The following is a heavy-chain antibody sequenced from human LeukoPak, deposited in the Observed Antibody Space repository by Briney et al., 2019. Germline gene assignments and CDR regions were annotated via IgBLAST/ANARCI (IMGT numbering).Heavy chain of an antibody. CDR3: AREGSGSHPGYY. D-gene: IGHD1-26*01. J-gene: IGHJ4*02. Sequence: IPSETLSLTCTVSGDSISIGSHFWSWIRQPAGKGLEWIGRIYTTGSTNYNPSLKSRVTISVDTSKNQFSLKLSSVTAADTAVYYCAREGSGSHPGYYWGQGTLVTVSS. CDR1: GDSISIGSHF. V-gene: IGHV4-61*02. CDR2: IYTTGST.